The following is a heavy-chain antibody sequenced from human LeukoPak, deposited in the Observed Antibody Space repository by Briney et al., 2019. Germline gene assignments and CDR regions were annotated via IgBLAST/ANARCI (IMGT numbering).Heavy chain of an antibody. V-gene: IGHV4-30-4*08. CDR2: IYYSGST. Sequence: SETLSLTCTVSGGSISSGDYYWSWIRQPPGKGLEWIGYIYYSGSTYYNPSLKSRVTISVDTSKNQFSLKLSSVTAADTAVYYCARGTANYDFWSAKGGFDPWGQGTLVTVSS. J-gene: IGHJ5*02. CDR1: GGSISSGDYY. D-gene: IGHD3-3*01. CDR3: ARGTANYDFWSAKGGFDP.